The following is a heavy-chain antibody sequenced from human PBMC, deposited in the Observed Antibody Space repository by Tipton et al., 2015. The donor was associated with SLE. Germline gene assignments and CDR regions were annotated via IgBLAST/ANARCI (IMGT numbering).Heavy chain of an antibody. J-gene: IGHJ4*02. Sequence: LRLSCAASGFTFSSYSMNWIRQPPGKGLEWIGEINHSGSTNYNPSLKSRVTISVDTSKNQFSLKLSSVTAADTAVYYCARKSRGFDYWGQGTLVTVSS. V-gene: IGHV4-34*01. CDR1: GFTFSSYS. CDR3: ARKSRGFDY. CDR2: INHSGST.